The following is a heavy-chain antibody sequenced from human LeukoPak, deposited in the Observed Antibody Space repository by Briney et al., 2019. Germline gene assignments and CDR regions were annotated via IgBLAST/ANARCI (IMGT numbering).Heavy chain of an antibody. Sequence: PSETLSLTCTVSGGSISSYYWSWIRQPPRKGLKLIGNIYYSGYTTYSPSLRSRVTISVDTSKNQFSLKLSSVTAADTAVYYCARETSQKGAHYMDVWGKGTTITISS. J-gene: IGHJ6*03. CDR1: GGSISSYY. V-gene: IGHV4-59*01. CDR2: IYYSGYT. D-gene: IGHD3-16*01. CDR3: ARETSQKGAHYMDV.